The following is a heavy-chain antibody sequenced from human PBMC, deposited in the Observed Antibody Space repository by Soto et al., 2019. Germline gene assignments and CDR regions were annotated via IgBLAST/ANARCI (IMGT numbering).Heavy chain of an antibody. D-gene: IGHD6-13*01. V-gene: IGHV3-23*01. CDR3: AEATNTAAAGFAYYYYGMDV. J-gene: IGHJ6*02. CDR1: GFTFSSYA. CDR2: ISGSGGST. Sequence: EVQLLESGGGLVQPGGSLRLSCAASGFTFSSYAMSWVRQAPGKGLEWVSAISGSGGSTYYADSVKGRFTISRDNSKNTLYLQMNSLRAEDTAVYYCAEATNTAAAGFAYYYYGMDVWGQGTTVTVSS.